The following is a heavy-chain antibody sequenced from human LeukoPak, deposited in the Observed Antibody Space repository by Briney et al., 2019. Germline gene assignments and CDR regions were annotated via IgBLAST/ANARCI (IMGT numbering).Heavy chain of an antibody. J-gene: IGHJ3*02. CDR3: TTNDAFDI. V-gene: IGHV3-15*01. CDR2: IKRKADGGTT. CDR1: GFTFSNAW. Sequence: PGGSLRLSCAASGFTFSNAWMNWVRQAPGKGLEWVGRIKRKADGGTTDYAAPVKGRFTISRDDSKNMLYLQMNSLKTEDTAVYYCTTNDAFDIWGQGTMVTVSS.